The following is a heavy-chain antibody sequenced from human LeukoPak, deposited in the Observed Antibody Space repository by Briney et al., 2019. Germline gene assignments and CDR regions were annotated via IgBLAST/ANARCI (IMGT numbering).Heavy chain of an antibody. CDR2: IYYSGST. CDR1: GGSISSYY. Sequence: SETLSLTCTVSGGSISSYYWRWIRQPPGKGLEWIGYIYYSGSTNYNPSLKSRVTISVDTSKNQFSLKLSSVTAADTAVYYCARLPYSGGFDPWGQGTLVTVSS. V-gene: IGHV4-59*01. D-gene: IGHD4-11*01. J-gene: IGHJ5*02. CDR3: ARLPYSGGFDP.